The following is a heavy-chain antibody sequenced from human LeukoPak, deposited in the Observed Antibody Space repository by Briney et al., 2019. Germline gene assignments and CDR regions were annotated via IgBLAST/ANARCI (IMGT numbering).Heavy chain of an antibody. J-gene: IGHJ4*02. CDR3: TITQITMADS. D-gene: IGHD3-10*01. CDR1: GYTFSRYW. V-gene: IGHV3-74*01. Sequence: PGGSLRLSCAGSGYTFSRYWMHWVRQAPGKGLVWVSRINIDGGHTSYADSVKGRFAISRDNTRDTLYLRMDSLRVEDTAVYYCTITQITMADSWGQGTLVTVSS. CDR2: INIDGGHT.